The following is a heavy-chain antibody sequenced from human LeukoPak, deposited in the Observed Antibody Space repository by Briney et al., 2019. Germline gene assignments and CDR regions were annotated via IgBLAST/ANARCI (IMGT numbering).Heavy chain of an antibody. D-gene: IGHD3-10*01. J-gene: IGHJ3*02. CDR2: INPNSGGT. V-gene: IGHV1-2*02. Sequence: ASVKVSCKASGYTFTGYYMHLVRQAPGQGLEWMGWINPNSGGTNYAQKFQGRVTMTRDTSISTAYMELSRLRSDDTAVYYCARDPRFGLSADAFDIWGQGTMVTVSS. CDR1: GYTFTGYY. CDR3: ARDPRFGLSADAFDI.